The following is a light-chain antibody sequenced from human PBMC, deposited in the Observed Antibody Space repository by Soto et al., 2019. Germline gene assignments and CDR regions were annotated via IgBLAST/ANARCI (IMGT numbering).Light chain of an antibody. J-gene: IGKJ1*01. V-gene: IGKV4-1*01. CDR1: QSVLYSSNNKNY. CDR2: WAS. CDR3: QQYYSPLRT. Sequence: DTVMTQSPDSPAVSLGERATINCKSSQSVLYSSNNKNYLAWYQQKPGQPPKLLIYWASTRESGVPDRFSGSGSGTDFTLTISSLQAEDVAVYYCQQYYSPLRTFGQGTKVDIK.